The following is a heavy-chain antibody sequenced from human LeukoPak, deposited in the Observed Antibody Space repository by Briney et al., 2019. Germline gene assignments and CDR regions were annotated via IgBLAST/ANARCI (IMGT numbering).Heavy chain of an antibody. D-gene: IGHD6-19*01. CDR3: ATGLINPYSSGWYFDY. CDR2: FDPEDGET. V-gene: IGHV1-24*01. CDR1: GYTLTELS. Sequence: EASVKVSCKVSGYTLTELSMHWVRQAPGKGLEWMGGFDPEDGETIYAQKFQGRVTMTEDTSTDTAYMELSSLRSEDTAVYYCATGLINPYSSGWYFDYWGQGTLVTVSS. J-gene: IGHJ4*02.